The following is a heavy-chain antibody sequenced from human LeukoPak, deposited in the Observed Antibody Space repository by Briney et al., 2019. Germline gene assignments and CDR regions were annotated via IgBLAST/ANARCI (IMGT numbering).Heavy chain of an antibody. Sequence: SVKVSCKASGCTFSSYAISWVRQAPGQGLEWMGRIYPIFGTANYAQKFQGRVTITTDESTSTAYMELSSLRSEDTAVYYCASVVRCVGFCWNYFMVVWGKRTTVTVSS. CDR1: GCTFSSYA. V-gene: IGHV1-69*05. D-gene: IGHD2-15*01. CDR2: IYPIFGTA. J-gene: IGHJ6*03. CDR3: ASVVRCVGFCWNYFMVV.